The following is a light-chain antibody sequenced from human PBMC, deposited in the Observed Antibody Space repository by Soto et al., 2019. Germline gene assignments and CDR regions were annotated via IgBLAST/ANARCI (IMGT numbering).Light chain of an antibody. Sequence: DIQMTQSPSSLSASEGDRVTITCRASQSISTYLNWYQQKPGKAPKLLIYAASSLQSGVPSRFSGSGSGTEFTLTISSLQPDDFATYYCQQYNSYLTFGQGTKVDIK. CDR3: QQYNSYLT. CDR2: AAS. V-gene: IGKV1-39*01. CDR1: QSISTY. J-gene: IGKJ1*01.